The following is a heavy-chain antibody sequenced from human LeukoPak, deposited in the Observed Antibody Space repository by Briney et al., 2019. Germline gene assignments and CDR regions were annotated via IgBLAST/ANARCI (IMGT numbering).Heavy chain of an antibody. CDR3: ARLFESYYCYYMDV. CDR2: INHSGST. V-gene: IGHV4-34*01. Sequence: PSETLSLTCAVYGGSFSGYYWSWIRQPPGKGLEWIGEINHSGSTNYNPSLKSRVTISVDTSKNQFSLKLSSVTAADTAVYYCARLFESYYCYYMDVWGKGTTVTISS. J-gene: IGHJ6*03. CDR1: GGSFSGYY.